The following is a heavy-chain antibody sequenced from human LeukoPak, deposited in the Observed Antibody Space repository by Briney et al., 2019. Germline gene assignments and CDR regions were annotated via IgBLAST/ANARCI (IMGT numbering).Heavy chain of an antibody. CDR1: GGSISSYY. V-gene: IGHV4-59*03. CDR3: AKSRSVVAVYFDS. CDR2: IYYSGTT. Sequence: SQTLSLTCAVSGGSISSYYWSWIRQPPGKGLEWIGYIYYSGTTSYNPSLKSRVTMSLDTSKNQFSLKLTSVTAADTAVYYCAKSRSVVAVYFDSWGQGTLVTVSS. J-gene: IGHJ4*02. D-gene: IGHD2-15*01.